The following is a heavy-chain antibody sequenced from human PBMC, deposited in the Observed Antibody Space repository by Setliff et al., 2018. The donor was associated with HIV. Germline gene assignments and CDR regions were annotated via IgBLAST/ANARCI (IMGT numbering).Heavy chain of an antibody. CDR2: IIPMYDTR. J-gene: IGHJ4*02. V-gene: IGHV1-69*13. CDR1: GGTFSSFV. Sequence: GASVKVSCKTSGGTFSSFVITWVRQAPGQGLEWMGGIIPMYDTRNYAQKFQGRVTITADESTSTAYMELSSLRSEDTAVYYCARPRGIAVAGTGGLDFDYWGQGTLVTRLL. CDR3: ARPRGIAVAGTGGLDFDY. D-gene: IGHD6-19*01.